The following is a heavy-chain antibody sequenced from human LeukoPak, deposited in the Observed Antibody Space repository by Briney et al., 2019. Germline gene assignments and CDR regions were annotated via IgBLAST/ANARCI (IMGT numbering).Heavy chain of an antibody. D-gene: IGHD3-22*01. V-gene: IGHV4-38-2*02. J-gene: IGHJ4*02. CDR3: ASSFYDSSGYFGHYFDY. CDR1: AYSISSGYY. CDR2: IYHSGST. Sequence: SETLSLTCTVSAYSISSGYYWGWIRQPPGKGLEWIGSIYHSGSTYYNPSLKSRVTISVDTSKNQFSLMLSSVTAADTAVFYCASSFYDSSGYFGHYFDYWGQGTLVTVSS.